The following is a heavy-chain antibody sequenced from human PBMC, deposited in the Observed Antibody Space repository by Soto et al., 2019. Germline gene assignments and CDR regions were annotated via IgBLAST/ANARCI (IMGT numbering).Heavy chain of an antibody. J-gene: IGHJ6*04. D-gene: IGHD2-15*01. CDR1: GFTFSSYA. Sequence: GGSLRLSCAASGFTFSSYAMHWVREAPGKGMERVAVKSSDGSNKYYADSVKGRFTLSTDNYKNTLCLQLNSLGAADTAVYTLTRDGHLRTGGSRYADRSYYVMDVGGEWTTVAVSS. CDR3: TRDGHLRTGGSRYADRSYYVMDV. V-gene: IGHV3-30-3*01. CDR2: KSSDGSNK.